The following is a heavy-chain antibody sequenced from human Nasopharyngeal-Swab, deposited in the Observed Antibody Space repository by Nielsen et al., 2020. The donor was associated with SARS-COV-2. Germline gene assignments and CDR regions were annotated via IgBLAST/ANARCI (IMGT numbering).Heavy chain of an antibody. V-gene: IGHV3-11*01. CDR3: ARGGRSYAAGYFDY. D-gene: IGHD3-10*01. CDR2: ISSSGSTI. J-gene: IGHJ4*02. CDR1: GFTFSDYY. Sequence: GESLKISCAASGFTFSDYYMSWIRQDAGKGLEWVSYISSSGSTIYYADSVKGRFTISRDNAKNSLYLQMNSLRAEDTAVYYCARGGRSYAAGYFDYWGQGTLVTVSS.